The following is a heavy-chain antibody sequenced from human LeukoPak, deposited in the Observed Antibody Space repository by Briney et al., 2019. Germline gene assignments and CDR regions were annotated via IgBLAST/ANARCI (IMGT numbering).Heavy chain of an antibody. CDR1: GFTFSSYG. CDR2: IRYDGSEK. Sequence: GGFLRLSCAASGFTFSSYGMHWVRQAPGKGLEWVAFIRYDGSEKHYADSVKGRFTISRDNSENTLFLQMNSLRAGDTAVYYCAKNREPSGDYAGAFDFWGQGTLVTVSS. J-gene: IGHJ4*02. D-gene: IGHD4-17*01. CDR3: AKNREPSGDYAGAFDF. V-gene: IGHV3-30*02.